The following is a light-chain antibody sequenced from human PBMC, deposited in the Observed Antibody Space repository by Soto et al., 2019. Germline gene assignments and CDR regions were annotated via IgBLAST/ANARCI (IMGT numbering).Light chain of an antibody. J-gene: IGLJ2*01. Sequence: QSVLTQSPSASASLGASVKLTCTLSSGHSSYAIAWHQQQPEKGPRYLMKLNSDGSHTKGDGIPDRFSGSSSGAERYLTNSSLPSEEEADYYCQSWGTGILVFGGGTKVTVL. CDR2: LNSDGSH. CDR3: QSWGTGILV. CDR1: SGHSSYA. V-gene: IGLV4-69*01.